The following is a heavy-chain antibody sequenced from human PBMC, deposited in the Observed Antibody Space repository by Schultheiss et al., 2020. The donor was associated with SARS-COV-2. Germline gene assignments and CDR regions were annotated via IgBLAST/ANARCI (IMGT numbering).Heavy chain of an antibody. CDR3: ASDSSGYYLFDY. J-gene: IGHJ4*02. V-gene: IGHV3-53*01. CDR1: GFTVSSNY. Sequence: GGSLRLSCAASGFTVSSNYMSWVRQAPGKGLEWVSVIYSGGSTYYADSVKGRFTISRDNAKNSLYLQMNSLRAEDTAVYYCASDSSGYYLFDYWGQGTLVTVSS. CDR2: IYSGGST. D-gene: IGHD3-22*01.